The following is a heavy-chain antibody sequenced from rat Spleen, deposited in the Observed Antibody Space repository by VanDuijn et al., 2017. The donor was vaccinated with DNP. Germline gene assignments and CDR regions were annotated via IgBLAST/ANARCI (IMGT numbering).Heavy chain of an antibody. CDR1: GFIFSNYW. J-gene: IGHJ2*01. CDR3: AKGPNYGGWSDYFDY. D-gene: IGHD1-11*01. V-gene: IGHV5-31*01. Sequence: EVQLVESGGGPVQPGRSLKLSCVASGFIFSNYWMTWIRQAPGKGLEWVASITNTGDITYYSDSVKGRFSISRDNAESTLYLQMNSLRSEDTATYYCAKGPNYGGWSDYFDYWGQGVMVTVSS. CDR2: ITNTGDIT.